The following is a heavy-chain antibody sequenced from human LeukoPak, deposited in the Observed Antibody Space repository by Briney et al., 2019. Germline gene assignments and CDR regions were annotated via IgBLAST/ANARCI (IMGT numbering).Heavy chain of an antibody. CDR1: GYTFTGYY. Sequence: GASVRVSCKASGYTFTGYYMHWVRQAPGQGLEWMGWINPNSGGTNYAQKFQGWVTMTRDTSISTAYMELSRLRSDDTAVYYCARAFAYYDFWSGSESHYSMDVWGQGTTVTVSS. J-gene: IGHJ6*02. V-gene: IGHV1-2*04. D-gene: IGHD3-3*01. CDR2: INPNSGGT. CDR3: ARAFAYYDFWSGSESHYSMDV.